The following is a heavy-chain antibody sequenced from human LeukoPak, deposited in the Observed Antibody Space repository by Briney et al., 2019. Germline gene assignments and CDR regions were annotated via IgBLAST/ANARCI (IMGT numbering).Heavy chain of an antibody. CDR3: ARGSKQQLPRDYHYGMDV. Sequence: PGGSLRLLCAASGFIFGDHYIDWVRQATGEGLEWVSRVRDKANSHTTDYAAAVKGRFTISRDDSDNSLFLQMNSLKIEDTAVYYCARGSKQQLPRDYHYGMDVWGQGTTVTVSS. J-gene: IGHJ6*02. CDR1: GFIFGDHY. D-gene: IGHD6-13*01. CDR2: VRDKANSHTT. V-gene: IGHV3-72*01.